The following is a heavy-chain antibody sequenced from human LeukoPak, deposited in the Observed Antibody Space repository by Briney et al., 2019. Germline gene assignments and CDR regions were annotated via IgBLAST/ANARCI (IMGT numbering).Heavy chain of an antibody. CDR3: AACGGDCYQDWFDP. V-gene: IGHV1-18*01. CDR1: GYTFTSYG. Sequence: ASVKVSCKASGYTFTSYGISWVRQAPGQGLEWMGWISAYSGNTNYAQKLQGRVTMTTDTSTSTAYMELRSLRSDDTAVYYCAACGGDCYQDWFDPWGQGTLVTVSS. CDR2: ISAYSGNT. J-gene: IGHJ5*02. D-gene: IGHD2-21*02.